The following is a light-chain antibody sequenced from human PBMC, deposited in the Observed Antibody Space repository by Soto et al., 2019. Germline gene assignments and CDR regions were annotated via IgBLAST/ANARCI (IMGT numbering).Light chain of an antibody. CDR1: QGISNN. J-gene: IGKJ3*01. CDR3: QKYNSAPRT. V-gene: IGKV1-27*01. Sequence: DIQMTQSPSSLSSSVGDRVTITCRASQGISNNLAWYQQKPAKVPKLLIYSASTLQSGVPSRFSGSGSGTDFTLTISSLQPEDVATYYCQKYNSAPRTFGPGTKVDIK. CDR2: SAS.